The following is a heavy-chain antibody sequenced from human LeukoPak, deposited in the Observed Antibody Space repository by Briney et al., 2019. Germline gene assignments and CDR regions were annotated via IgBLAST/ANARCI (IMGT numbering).Heavy chain of an antibody. CDR1: GGSISSSSYH. D-gene: IGHD5-18*01. Sequence: PSETLSLTCTVSGGSISSSSYHWGWIRQLPGKGLEWIGSVYYSGSTYYNPSLKSRVTISIDTSKNQFSLKLSSVTAADTAVYYCARGHNYGRGGFDPWGQGTLVTVSS. J-gene: IGHJ5*02. V-gene: IGHV4-39*07. CDR3: ARGHNYGRGGFDP. CDR2: VYYSGST.